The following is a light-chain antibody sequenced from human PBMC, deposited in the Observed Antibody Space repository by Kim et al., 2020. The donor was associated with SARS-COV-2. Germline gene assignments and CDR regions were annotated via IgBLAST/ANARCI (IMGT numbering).Light chain of an antibody. CDR1: QSVSSS. CDR2: GAS. CDR3: QQYNAGYT. J-gene: IGKJ2*01. Sequence: LSVSAGERASLSGRASQSVSSSLAWYQQKPGQAPRLLIYGASTRATGIPARFSGSGSGTEFTLTISSLQSEDFAVYYCQQYNAGYTFGQGTKLEI. V-gene: IGKV3-15*01.